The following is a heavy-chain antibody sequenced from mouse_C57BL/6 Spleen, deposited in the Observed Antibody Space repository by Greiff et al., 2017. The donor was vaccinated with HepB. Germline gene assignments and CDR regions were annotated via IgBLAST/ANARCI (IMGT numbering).Heavy chain of an antibody. CDR2: ISYDGSN. V-gene: IGHV3-6*01. CDR1: GYSITSGYY. D-gene: IGHD2-12*01. CDR3: ALYSFYAMDY. Sequence: ESGPGLVKPSQSLSLTCSVTGYSITSGYYWNWIRQFPGNKLEWMGYISYDGSNNYNPSLKNRISITRDTSKNQFFLKLNSVTTEDTATYYCALYSFYAMDYWGQGTSVTVSS. J-gene: IGHJ4*01.